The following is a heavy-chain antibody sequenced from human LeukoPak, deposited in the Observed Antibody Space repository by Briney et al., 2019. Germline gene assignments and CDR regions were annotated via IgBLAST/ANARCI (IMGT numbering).Heavy chain of an antibody. CDR2: IYSDGTI. CDR3: ARDSGTTGEVKFDP. D-gene: IGHD4-17*01. CDR1: GGSISSYY. Sequence: SETLSLTCTVSGGSISSYYWSWIRQPAGKGLEWIGRIYSDGTITYNPSLQSRLTMSIDTSKNQFSLKLSFVAAADTAVYYCARDSGTTGEVKFDPWGQGTLVTVSP. J-gene: IGHJ5*02. V-gene: IGHV4-4*07.